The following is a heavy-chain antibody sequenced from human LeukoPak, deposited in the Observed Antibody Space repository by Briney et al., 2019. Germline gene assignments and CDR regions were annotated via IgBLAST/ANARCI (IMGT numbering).Heavy chain of an antibody. D-gene: IGHD6-19*01. CDR3: AQXTGWPGFDF. Sequence: SETLSLTCSASGASTSSRYWXXXXXXXGXXXEWXXXXXNAXNTKXNPSLTXXXTXXXXXSRNQFSLSLTSLTAADTAIYYCAQXTGWPGFDFWGPGALVTVSS. CDR2: XXNAXNT. V-gene: IGHV4-4*08. CDR1: GASTSSRY. J-gene: IGHJ4*02.